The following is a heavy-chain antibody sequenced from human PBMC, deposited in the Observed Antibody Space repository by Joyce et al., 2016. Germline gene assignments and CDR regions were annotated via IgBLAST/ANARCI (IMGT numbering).Heavy chain of an antibody. CDR2: IYYSGTT. J-gene: IGHJ4*02. Sequence: QVQLQESGPGLVKPSQTLSLTCTVSGGSINNDDYYWSWIRPHPDKGLECVGYIYYSGTTFCHPSLKSRVTISLGRSKNQFSLKLNSVTAADAAVYYCARGSGNTEFDLWGQGTLVTVSS. CDR1: GGSINNDDYY. D-gene: IGHD1-14*01. CDR3: ARGSGNTEFDL. V-gene: IGHV4-31*03.